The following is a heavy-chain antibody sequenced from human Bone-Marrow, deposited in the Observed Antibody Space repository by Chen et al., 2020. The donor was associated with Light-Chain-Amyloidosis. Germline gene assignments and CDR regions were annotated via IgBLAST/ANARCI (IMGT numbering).Heavy chain of an antibody. V-gene: IGHV3-74*01. J-gene: IGHJ4*02. CDR2: THSAGTST. D-gene: IGHD3-9*01. Sequence: EVLLVESGGEVVQPGGSLRLSCTASGFSFSTYWMHWVRQSPGKGLVSVSRTHSAGTSTPYADSVKGRFTVSRDNTKNTMYLEMNSLRVEDTAVYYCARTTLRYLDYWGQGTLVTVSS. CDR3: ARTTLRYLDY. CDR1: GFSFSTYW.